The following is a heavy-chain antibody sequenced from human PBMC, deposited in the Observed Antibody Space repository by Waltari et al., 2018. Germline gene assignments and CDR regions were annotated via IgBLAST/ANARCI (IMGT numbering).Heavy chain of an antibody. CDR3: ARDTPGDGIDY. CDR1: VFTFRNYW. D-gene: IGHD7-27*01. V-gene: IGHV3-74*01. J-gene: IGHJ4*02. Sequence: EVQLVESGGGLVQPGGSLRLACAASVFTFRNYWMHWVRQVPEKGLMWVSHVNSDGNSPSYADSVKGRFTISRDNAKNTVYLQMNSLRAEDTAVYYCARDTPGDGIDYWGQGTLVTVSS. CDR2: VNSDGNSP.